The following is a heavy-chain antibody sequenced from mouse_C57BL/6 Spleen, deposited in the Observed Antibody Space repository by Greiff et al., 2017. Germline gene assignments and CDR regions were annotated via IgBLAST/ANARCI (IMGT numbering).Heavy chain of an antibody. J-gene: IGHJ2*01. V-gene: IGHV1-80*01. D-gene: IGHD2-1*01. CDR2: IYPGDGAT. Sequence: QVQLQQSGAELVKPGASVKISCKASGYAFSSYWMNWVKQRPGKGLEWIGQIYPGDGATNYNGKFKGKATLTADKSSSTAYMQLSCLTSEDSAVYFCARGIYYGNYGYFDDWGQGTTLTVSS. CDR1: GYAFSSYW. CDR3: ARGIYYGNYGYFDD.